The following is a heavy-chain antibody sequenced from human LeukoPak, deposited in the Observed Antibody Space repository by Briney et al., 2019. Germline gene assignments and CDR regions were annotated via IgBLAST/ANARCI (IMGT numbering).Heavy chain of an antibody. D-gene: IGHD3-22*01. J-gene: IGHJ4*02. CDR3: AIMHPYYDGSGYWVQ. CDR1: GFTFSSYA. V-gene: IGHV3-23*01. Sequence: PGGSLRLSCAASGFTFSSYAMSWVRQAPGKGLEWVSGISTSGGSSSYADSVKGRFTISRDNPRNTLYMQMNSLRAEDTALYYCAIMHPYYDGSGYWVQWGQGTLVTVSS. CDR2: ISTSGGSS.